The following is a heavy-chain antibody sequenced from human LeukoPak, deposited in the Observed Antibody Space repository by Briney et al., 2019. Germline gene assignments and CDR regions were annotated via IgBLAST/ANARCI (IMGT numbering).Heavy chain of an antibody. V-gene: IGHV1-2*06. CDR1: GYTFNGYY. CDR2: INTNRGGT. Sequence: GSVKVSCKASGYTFNGYYMHWVRQAPGQGLECMGRINTNRGGTNYAQKFQGRVTMTRDTSINTAYMEQNSLRSDDTAVYYCARDLGRDGYNRFDYWGQGTLVTVSS. D-gene: IGHD5-24*01. CDR3: ARDLGRDGYNRFDY. J-gene: IGHJ4*02.